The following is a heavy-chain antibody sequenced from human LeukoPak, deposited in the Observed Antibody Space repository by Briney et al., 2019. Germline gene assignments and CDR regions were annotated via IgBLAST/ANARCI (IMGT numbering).Heavy chain of an antibody. V-gene: IGHV1-69*06. J-gene: IGHJ4*02. D-gene: IGHD2-2*01. CDR3: ARDSGADIVVVPAASDY. CDR1: VGTFSSYA. CDR2: SIPIFGTA. Sequence: SVKLSCTASVGTFSSYAISWVRHAPGQGLEWVGGSIPIFGTANYAQKFQGRVTITADKSTSTAYMELSSLRSEDTAVYYCARDSGADIVVVPAASDYWGQGTLVTVSS.